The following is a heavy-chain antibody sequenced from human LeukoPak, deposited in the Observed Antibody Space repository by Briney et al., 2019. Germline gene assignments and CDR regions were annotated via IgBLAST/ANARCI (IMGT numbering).Heavy chain of an antibody. CDR3: ASGWLRYYYFDT. CDR1: GGSISSYY. J-gene: IGHJ4*02. CDR2: IYYSGST. Sequence: PSETLSLTCTVSGGSISSYYWSWIRQPPGKGLEWIGYIYYSGSTNYNPSLKSRVTISVDTSKNQFSLNLTSVTAADTAVYYCASGWLRYYYFDTWGQGTLVTVSS. D-gene: IGHD2-21*01. V-gene: IGHV4-59*01.